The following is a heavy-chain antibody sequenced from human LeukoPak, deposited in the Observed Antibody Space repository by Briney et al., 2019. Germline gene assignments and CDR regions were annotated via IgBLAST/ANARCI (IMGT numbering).Heavy chain of an antibody. J-gene: IGHJ4*02. CDR3: ARMAPMNYYDSRVFSYYFDY. Sequence: SGPALVHPTPALTLTCTFSGFSLSTSGMCVSWVRQPPVKALEWLAPLAWDDDKYYSTSLKTRLTISKDTSKNQVVLTMTNMDPVDTATYYCARMAPMNYYDSRVFSYYFDYWGQGTLVTVSS. CDR1: GFSLSTSGMC. V-gene: IGHV2-70*20. D-gene: IGHD3-22*01. CDR2: LAWDDDK.